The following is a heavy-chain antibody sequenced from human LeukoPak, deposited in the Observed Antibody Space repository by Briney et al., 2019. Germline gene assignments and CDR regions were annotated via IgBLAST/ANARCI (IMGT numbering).Heavy chain of an antibody. D-gene: IGHD2-2*01. J-gene: IGHJ5*02. CDR3: ARVVVPAAIDWFDP. CDR1: GLTITAYA. V-gene: IGHV3-23*01. CDR2: ISGSGGST. Sequence: GGSLRLSCAASGLTITAYAMNWVRQAPGKGLEWVSSISGSGGSTYYADSVKGRFTISRDNSKNTLYLQMNSLRAEDTAVYYCARVVVPAAIDWFDPWGQGTLVTVSS.